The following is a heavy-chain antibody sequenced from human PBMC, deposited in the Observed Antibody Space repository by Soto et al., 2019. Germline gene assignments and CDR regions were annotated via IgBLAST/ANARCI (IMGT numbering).Heavy chain of an antibody. D-gene: IGHD3-10*01. Sequence: GGSLRLSSEASGVTMSDYEMSWIRQAAGKGQEWVSSFSCFLPPTSYAASVKRRFSISMDNSKTSLYLQMHSLRAEYTAVYFCAKDQEGSGSNWLGYNYYGMDVWGQGTTVTVSS. V-gene: IGHV3-11*01. CDR1: GVTMSDYE. CDR2: FSCFLPPT. J-gene: IGHJ6*02. CDR3: AKDQEGSGSNWLGYNYYGMDV.